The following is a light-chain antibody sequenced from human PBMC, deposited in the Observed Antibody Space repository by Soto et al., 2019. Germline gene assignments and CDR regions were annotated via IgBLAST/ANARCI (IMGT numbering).Light chain of an antibody. CDR2: WAS. V-gene: IGKV4-1*01. J-gene: IGKJ4*01. Sequence: DIVMTQSPDSLTVSLGERATINCKSSQILLYSSNNKNYLTWYQQKPGQPPKLLIYWASTRESGVPDRFSGSGSGTDFTLTISSLQAEDVAVYYCQQYYRVPLTFGGGTKVDIK. CDR1: QILLYSSNNKNY. CDR3: QQYYRVPLT.